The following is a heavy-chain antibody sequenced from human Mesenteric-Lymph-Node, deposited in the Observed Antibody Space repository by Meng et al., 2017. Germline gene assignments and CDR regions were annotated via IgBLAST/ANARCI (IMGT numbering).Heavy chain of an antibody. V-gene: IGHV1-2*02. Sequence: ASVKVSCKASGYTFTDYHVHWVRQAPGQGLQWLGWINPDSGVTTYAQKFQGRVTMTRDTSITTAYMELNNLRSEDTAVYYCARGREQQLAQGSNWFDPWGQGTLVTVSS. J-gene: IGHJ5*02. CDR2: INPDSGVT. D-gene: IGHD6-13*01. CDR1: GYTFTDYH. CDR3: ARGREQQLAQGSNWFDP.